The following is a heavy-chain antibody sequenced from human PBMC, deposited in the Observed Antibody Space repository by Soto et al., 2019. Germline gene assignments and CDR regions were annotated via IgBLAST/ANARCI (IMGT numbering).Heavy chain of an antibody. V-gene: IGHV4-39*01. CDR1: GGSISDVTYY. J-gene: IGHJ5*02. CDR2: MYYSGTS. Sequence: SETLSLTCTVSGGSISDVTYYWGWIRQPPGKGLEWIGSMYYSGTSSYNPSLKSRVSMSVDTSKKQLSLRLTSVTAADTAVYYCARLHCDSPNCVPLDPWGQGTLVTVSS. D-gene: IGHD3-22*01. CDR3: ARLHCDSPNCVPLDP.